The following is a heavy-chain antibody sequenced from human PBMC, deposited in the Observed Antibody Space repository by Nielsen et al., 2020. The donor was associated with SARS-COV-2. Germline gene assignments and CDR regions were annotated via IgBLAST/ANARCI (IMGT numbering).Heavy chain of an antibody. J-gene: IGHJ6*02. CDR2: ISSSSSYI. V-gene: IGHV3-21*01. Sequence: WLRQPPGKGLEWVSSISSSSSYIYYADSVKGRFTISRDNAKNSLYLQMNSLRAEDTAVYYCARDGCSGGSCDYYYYGMDVWGQGTTVTVSS. D-gene: IGHD2-15*01. CDR3: ARDGCSGGSCDYYYYGMDV.